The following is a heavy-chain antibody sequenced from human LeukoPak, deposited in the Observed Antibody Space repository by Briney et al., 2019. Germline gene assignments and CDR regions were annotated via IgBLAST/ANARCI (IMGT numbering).Heavy chain of an antibody. D-gene: IGHD6-19*01. J-gene: IGHJ4*02. CDR2: ISVYNGDT. CDR3: ARDRDLIGVTTTRLDY. CDR1: GYVFNLFG. V-gene: IGHV1-18*04. Sequence: ASVNVSCKASGYVFNLFGFNWVRQAPGQGLEGMGWISVYNGDTKYAQKIQGRVTLTTDSSASTAYMELWTLRSGDTAIYYCARDRDLIGVTTTRLDYWGQGTLVTVSS.